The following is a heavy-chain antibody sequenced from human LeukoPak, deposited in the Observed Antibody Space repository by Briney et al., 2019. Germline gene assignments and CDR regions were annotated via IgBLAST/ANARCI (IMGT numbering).Heavy chain of an antibody. CDR3: ARSTYYYGSGSPYYFDY. J-gene: IGHJ4*02. CDR1: GYTFTGDY. V-gene: IGHV1-2*02. Sequence: GASVKVSCKASGYTFTGDYMHWVRQAPGQGLEWMGWINPNSGGTNYAQKFQGRVTMTRDTSISTAYMELSRLRSDDTAVYYCARSTYYYGSGSPYYFDYWGQGTLVTVSS. CDR2: INPNSGGT. D-gene: IGHD3-10*01.